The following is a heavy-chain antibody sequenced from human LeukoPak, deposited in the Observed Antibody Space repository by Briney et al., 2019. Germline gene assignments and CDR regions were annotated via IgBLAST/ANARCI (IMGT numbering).Heavy chain of an antibody. CDR2: IIPIFGTA. CDR3: AGEGVVGPREQGAFDI. D-gene: IGHD2-15*01. V-gene: IGHV1-69*05. CDR1: GYTFTSYG. J-gene: IGHJ3*02. Sequence: GASVKVSCKASGYTFTSYGISWVRQAPGQGLEWMGRIIPIFGTANYAQKFQGRVTITTDESTSTAYMELSSLRSEDTAVYYCAGEGVVGPREQGAFDIWGQGTMVTVSS.